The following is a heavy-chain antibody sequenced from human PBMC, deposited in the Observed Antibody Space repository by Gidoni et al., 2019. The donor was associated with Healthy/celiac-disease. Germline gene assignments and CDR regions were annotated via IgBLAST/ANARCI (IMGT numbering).Heavy chain of an antibody. CDR2: INHSVST. CDR1: GGSFSGYY. V-gene: IGHV4-34*01. D-gene: IGHD2-2*01. Sequence: QVQLQQWGAGLLKPAETLSLTCAVYGGSFSGYYWSWIRQPPGKGTEWIGEINHSVSTNYNPSLKSRVPISVATSKIQFSLKLSSVTAAHTSVYYCARGRCSSTSCYGLYYFDYWGQGTLVTVSS. J-gene: IGHJ4*02. CDR3: ARGRCSSTSCYGLYYFDY.